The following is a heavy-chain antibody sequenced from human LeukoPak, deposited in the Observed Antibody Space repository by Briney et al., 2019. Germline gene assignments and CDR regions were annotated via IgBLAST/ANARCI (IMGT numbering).Heavy chain of an antibody. V-gene: IGHV3-23*01. D-gene: IGHD1-26*01. CDR3: ASGSYLYYYYYMDV. J-gene: IGHJ6*03. Sequence: GGSLRLSCAASGFTFSSYAMSWVRQAPGKGLEWVSAISGSGGSTYYADSVKGQFTISRDNSKNTLYLQMNSLRAEDTAVYYCASGSYLYYYYYMDVWGKGTTVTVSS. CDR1: GFTFSSYA. CDR2: ISGSGGST.